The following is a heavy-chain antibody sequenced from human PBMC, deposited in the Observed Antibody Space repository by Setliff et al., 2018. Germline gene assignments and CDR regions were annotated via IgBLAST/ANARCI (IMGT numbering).Heavy chain of an antibody. V-gene: IGHV3-7*01. CDR1: GFTFSNYW. CDR2: IKQDGSEK. J-gene: IGHJ4*02. D-gene: IGHD2-15*01. CDR3: ARSENCYATHCSPYDY. Sequence: GGSLRLSCAASGFTFSNYWMSWVRQTPGKGLEWVAHIKQDGSEKYYVDSVKGRFIISRDNAKNSLYLQMNSLRAEDTAVYFCARSENCYATHCSPYDYWGQGTLVTVSS.